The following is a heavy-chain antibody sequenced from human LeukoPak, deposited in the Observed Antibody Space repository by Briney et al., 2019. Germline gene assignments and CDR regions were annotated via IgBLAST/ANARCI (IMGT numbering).Heavy chain of an antibody. CDR2: ISAYNGNT. Sequence: ASVKVSCKASGYTFTSYGISWVRRAPGQGLEWMGWISAYNGNTNYAQKLQGRVTMTTDTSTSTAYMELRSLRSDDTAVYYCARDRYWFGELSLYYFDYWGQGTLVTVSS. D-gene: IGHD3-10*01. CDR3: ARDRYWFGELSLYYFDY. CDR1: GYTFTSYG. V-gene: IGHV1-18*01. J-gene: IGHJ4*02.